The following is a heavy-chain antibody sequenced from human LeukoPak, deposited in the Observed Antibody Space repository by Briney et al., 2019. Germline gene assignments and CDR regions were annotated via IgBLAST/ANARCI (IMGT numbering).Heavy chain of an antibody. Sequence: PGGSLRLSCVTSGFTFSSYEMNWVRQAPGKGLEWVSSISASSSTIYYADSVKGRFTISRDTAKNSLYLQMYSLRAEDTALYYCARVHPYYYGSGSYLMGNYYYGMDVWGQGTTVTVSS. V-gene: IGHV3-48*03. CDR3: ARVHPYYYGSGSYLMGNYYYGMDV. CDR2: ISASSSTI. D-gene: IGHD3-10*01. CDR1: GFTFSSYE. J-gene: IGHJ6*02.